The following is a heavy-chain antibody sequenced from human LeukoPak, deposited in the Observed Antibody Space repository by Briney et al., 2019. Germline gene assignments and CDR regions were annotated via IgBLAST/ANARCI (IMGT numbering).Heavy chain of an antibody. V-gene: IGHV3-23*01. CDR3: ARAGGYGDPDY. Sequence: GGALRLSCAASGVTFSSYLMSWVREAPGEGLEWVSAISGSGGSTYYADSVKGRFTISRDNAKNSLYLQMNSLRAEDTAVYYCARAGGYGDPDYWGQGTLVTVSS. J-gene: IGHJ4*02. D-gene: IGHD4-17*01. CDR2: ISGSGGST. CDR1: GVTFSSYL.